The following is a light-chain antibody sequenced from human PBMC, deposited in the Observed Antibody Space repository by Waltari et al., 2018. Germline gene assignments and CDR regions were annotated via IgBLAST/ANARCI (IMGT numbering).Light chain of an antibody. V-gene: IGLV3-21*02. CDR1: NIGSES. CDR2: DDG. J-gene: IGLJ2*01. Sequence: SYVLTQPPSVSVAPGQTARITCGGNNIGSESGPWYQQKPGQAPVLVVYDDGDRPSGIPGRFSGSNSWNTATLTINRVEAGDEADYYCQVWDSSSDHLVVFGGGTKLTVL. CDR3: QVWDSSSDHLVV.